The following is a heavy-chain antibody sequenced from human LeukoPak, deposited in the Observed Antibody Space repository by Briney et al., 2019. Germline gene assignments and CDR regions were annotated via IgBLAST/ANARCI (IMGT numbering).Heavy chain of an antibody. V-gene: IGHV3-66*01. CDR1: GFTVSSNY. D-gene: IGHD3-10*01. Sequence: GGSLRLSCAASGFTVSSNYMSWVRQAPGKGLEWVSVIYSGGSTYYADSVKGRFTISRDNSKNTLYLQMNSLRAEDTAVYYCARDSAHYGSGNVMDVWGQGTTVTVSS. J-gene: IGHJ6*02. CDR2: IYSGGST. CDR3: ARDSAHYGSGNVMDV.